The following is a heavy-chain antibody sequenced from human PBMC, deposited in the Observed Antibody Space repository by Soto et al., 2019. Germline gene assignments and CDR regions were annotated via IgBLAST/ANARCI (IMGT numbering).Heavy chain of an antibody. V-gene: IGHV4-39*01. J-gene: IGHJ4*02. D-gene: IGHD3-10*01. CDR3: ALGGYYGSGSYFNY. CDR2: IYYSGST. CDR1: GGSISSSSYY. Sequence: QLQLQESGPGLVKPSETLSLTCTVSGGSISSSSYYWGWIRQPPGKGLEWIGSIYYSGSTYYNPSLKSRVTICVDTSKKQCSLKLSSVTASDTAVYYCALGGYYGSGSYFNYWGQGTLVTVSS.